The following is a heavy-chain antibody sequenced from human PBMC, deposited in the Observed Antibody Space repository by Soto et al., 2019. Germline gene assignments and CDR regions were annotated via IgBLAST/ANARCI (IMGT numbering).Heavy chain of an antibody. CDR3: PSYSYSSSSYYYYGMDV. V-gene: IGHV5-51*01. J-gene: IGHJ6*02. CDR1: GYSFTSYW. D-gene: IGHD6-6*01. Sequence: GESLKISCKGSGYSFTSYWIGWVRQMPGKGLEWMGIIYPGDSDTRYSPSFQGQVAISADKSISTAYLQWSSLKASDTAMYYCPSYSYSSSSYYYYGMDVWGQGTTVTVSS. CDR2: IYPGDSDT.